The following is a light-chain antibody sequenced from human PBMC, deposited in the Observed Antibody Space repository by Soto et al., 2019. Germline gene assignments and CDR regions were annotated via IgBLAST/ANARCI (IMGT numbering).Light chain of an antibody. CDR1: QSVSSGY. V-gene: IGKV3-20*01. Sequence: EIVLTQSPGTLSLSPGERATLSCRASQSVSSGYLAWYQQKPGQAPRLLIYGASSRATGIPDRFSGSGSGTDFTLTISSLQPEDFATYYCLQYNSYPWTFGQGTRVEVK. J-gene: IGKJ1*01. CDR2: GAS. CDR3: LQYNSYPWT.